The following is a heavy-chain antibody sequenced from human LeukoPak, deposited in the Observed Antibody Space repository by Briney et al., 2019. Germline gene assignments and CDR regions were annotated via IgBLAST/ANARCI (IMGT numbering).Heavy chain of an antibody. D-gene: IGHD1-7*01. J-gene: IGHJ4*02. CDR1: GFTFVSYG. CDR3: AKDRDWNYYFDH. V-gene: IGHV3-30*02. Sequence: HPGGSLRLSCAASGFTFVSYGMHWVRQAPGKGLEWVAFIRFDGSDKHYAASVKGRFTISRDNSMDTLYLQMNSLTTEDTAVYFCAKDRDWNYYFDHWGQGTLVTVSS. CDR2: IRFDGSDK.